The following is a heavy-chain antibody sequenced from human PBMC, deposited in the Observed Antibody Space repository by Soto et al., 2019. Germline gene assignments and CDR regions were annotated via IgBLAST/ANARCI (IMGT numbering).Heavy chain of an antibody. CDR3: ARVIAARPLNYYGMDV. CDR1: GFTFSSYS. J-gene: IGHJ6*02. V-gene: IGHV3-48*02. Sequence: GGSLRLSCAASGFTFSSYSMNWVRQAPGKGLEWVSYISSSSSTIYYADSVKGRFTISRDNAKNSLYLQMNSLRDEDTAVYYCARVIAARPLNYYGMDVWGQGTTVTVSS. CDR2: ISSSSSTI. D-gene: IGHD6-6*01.